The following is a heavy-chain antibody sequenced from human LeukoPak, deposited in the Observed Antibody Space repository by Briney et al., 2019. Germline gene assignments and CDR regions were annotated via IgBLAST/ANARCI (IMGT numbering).Heavy chain of an antibody. Sequence: PGGSLRLSCAASGFTFDDYAMHWVRQAPGKGLEWVSGISWNSGSIGYADSVKGRFTISRDNAKNSLYLQMNSRRAEDTALYYCAKEGSYATFFAGSGWSSGWCDPWGQGTLVTVSS. CDR2: ISWNSGSI. D-gene: IGHD6-19*01. CDR3: AKEGSYATFFAGSGWSSGWCDP. J-gene: IGHJ5*02. CDR1: GFTFDDYA. V-gene: IGHV3-9*01.